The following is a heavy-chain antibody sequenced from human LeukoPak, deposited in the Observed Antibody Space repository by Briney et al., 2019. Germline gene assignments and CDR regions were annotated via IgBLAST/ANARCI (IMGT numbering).Heavy chain of an antibody. V-gene: IGHV4-39*01. CDR2: IYYSGST. CDR3: ARHRSAPSPYYDY. CDR1: GGSISSSSYY. J-gene: IGHJ4*02. D-gene: IGHD3-10*01. Sequence: SETLSLTCTVSGGSISSSSYYWGWIRQPPGKGLEWIGSIYYSGSTYYNPSLKSRVTISVDTSKNQFSLKLSSVTAADTAVYYCARHRSAPSPYYDYWGQGTLVTVSS.